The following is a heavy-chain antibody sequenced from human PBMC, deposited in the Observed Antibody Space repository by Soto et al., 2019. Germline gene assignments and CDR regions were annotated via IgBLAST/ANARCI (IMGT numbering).Heavy chain of an antibody. CDR1: GFTFSSYA. V-gene: IGHV3-30-3*01. CDR2: ISYDGSNK. CDR3: ARGTKGVSVGLDP. J-gene: IGHJ5*02. Sequence: QVQLVESGGGVVQPGRSLRLSCAASGFTFSSYAMHWVRQAPGKGLEWVAVISYDGSNKYYADSVKGRFTISRDNSKNTLYLQMNSLRAGDTAVYYCARGTKGVSVGLDPWGQGTLVTVSS. D-gene: IGHD2-8*01.